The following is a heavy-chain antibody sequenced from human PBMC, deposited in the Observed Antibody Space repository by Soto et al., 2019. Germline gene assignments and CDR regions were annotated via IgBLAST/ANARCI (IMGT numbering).Heavy chain of an antibody. V-gene: IGHV3-23*01. D-gene: IGHD2-21*01. J-gene: IGHJ4*02. CDR2: ISGSGAST. CDR3: AKTPGVITVISAFDH. CDR1: VFTFIKHA. Sequence: GGSLRLSCVASVFTFIKHALAWVRQAPGKGLEWVSAISGSGASTYDSDSVKGRFVISRDNSNNTLYLQMNSLKAEDTAVYYCAKTPGVITVISAFDHWGQGTPVTVSS.